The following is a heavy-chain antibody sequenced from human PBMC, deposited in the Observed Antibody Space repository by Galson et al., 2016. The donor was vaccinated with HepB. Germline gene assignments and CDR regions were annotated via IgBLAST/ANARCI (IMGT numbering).Heavy chain of an antibody. Sequence: SETLSLTCAVSGGTISRYYWSWIRQPPGKEMEWIGYIFYSGTTKYNPSLKSRVTISVDTSKNQFSLKLTSLTAADTAVYYCASDFDPFGPWGQGILVTVSS. CDR1: GGTISRYY. D-gene: IGHD3-9*01. V-gene: IGHV4-59*01. J-gene: IGHJ5*02. CDR2: IFYSGTT. CDR3: ASDFDPFGP.